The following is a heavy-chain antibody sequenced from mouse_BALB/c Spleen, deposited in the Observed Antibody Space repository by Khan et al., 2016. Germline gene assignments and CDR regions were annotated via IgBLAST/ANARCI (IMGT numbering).Heavy chain of an antibody. CDR1: GYTFTNSG. J-gene: IGHJ1*01. V-gene: IGHV9-1*02. Sequence: QIQLVQSGPELKKPGETVKISCKASGYTFTNSGMNWVKQAPGKGLKWVGWINTYTGEPTYADDFKGRFAFSWETSASTAYLQINNLKNEDMTTHFCASRARGTTGWYSGGWGPGTTVTVSS. CDR2: INTYTGEP. CDR3: ASRARGTTGWYSGG. D-gene: IGHD3-3*01.